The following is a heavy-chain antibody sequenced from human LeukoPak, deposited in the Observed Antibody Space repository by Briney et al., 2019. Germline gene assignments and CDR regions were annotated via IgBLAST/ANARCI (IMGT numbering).Heavy chain of an antibody. V-gene: IGHV3-48*01. J-gene: IGHJ6*04. CDR1: GFTFRSYG. D-gene: IGHD3-10*02. CDR3: AELGITMIGGV. Sequence: GGSLRLSCAASGFTFRSYGMSWVRQTPGKGLEWVSYISSISDTIYYADSVTGRFTISRDDAKNSLYLQMNSLRVEDTAVYYCAELGITMIGGVWGKGTTVTISS. CDR2: ISSISDTI.